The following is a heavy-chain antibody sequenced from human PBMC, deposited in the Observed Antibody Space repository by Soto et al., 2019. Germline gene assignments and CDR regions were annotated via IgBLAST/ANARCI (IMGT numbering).Heavy chain of an antibody. V-gene: IGHV3-72*01. CDR1: GFTFSDHY. J-gene: IGHJ4*02. CDR2: IRNKANSYST. D-gene: IGHD1-26*01. CDR3: VKSNSGSYLYYLDY. Sequence: PGGSLRRSCAASGFTFSDHYMDWVRQAPGKGLEWVGRIRNKANSYSTQYAASVKGRFTISRDDSKTSLSLQMNSLRAEDTAVYYCVKSNSGSYLYYLDYWGQGTLVTVSS.